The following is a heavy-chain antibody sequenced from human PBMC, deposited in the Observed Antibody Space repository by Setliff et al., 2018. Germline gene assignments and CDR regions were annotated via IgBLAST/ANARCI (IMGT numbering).Heavy chain of an antibody. Sequence: ASVKVSCKASGYTFTSYGISWVRQAPGQGLEWMGWISAYNGNTNYAQKFQGRVTVTTDTSTDTAYMELSSLRSEDTAVYYCATLGTMVRGVEFDYWGQGTLVTVSS. V-gene: IGHV1-18*01. CDR2: ISAYNGNT. CDR3: ATLGTMVRGVEFDY. D-gene: IGHD3-10*01. CDR1: GYTFTSYG. J-gene: IGHJ4*02.